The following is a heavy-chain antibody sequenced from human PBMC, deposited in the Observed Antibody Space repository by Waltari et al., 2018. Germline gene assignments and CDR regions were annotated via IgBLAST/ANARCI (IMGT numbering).Heavy chain of an antibody. CDR1: GGSINSSPYH. V-gene: IGHV4-39*01. Sequence: QLQLQESGPGLVKPSETLSLTCSVSGGSINSSPYHWGWIRQPPGKGLEGIGSIYYSGSTYYIPSLKSRVTISVDTSKNQFSLKMNSVTAADTAVYYCARLFWGSGFRDYWGQGTLVTVSS. D-gene: IGHD3-16*01. CDR2: IYYSGST. CDR3: ARLFWGSGFRDY. J-gene: IGHJ4*02.